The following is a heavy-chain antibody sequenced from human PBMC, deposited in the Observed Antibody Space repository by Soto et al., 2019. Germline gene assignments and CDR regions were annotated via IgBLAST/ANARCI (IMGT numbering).Heavy chain of an antibody. CDR3: ARDFHCSGGRCYDCFDP. V-gene: IGHV1-18*01. CDR2: ISTYNDKR. J-gene: IGHJ5*02. D-gene: IGHD2-15*01. Sequence: QVQLVQSGAEVKKPGASVKVSCKASGYTFTSYGISWVRQAPGQGLEWMGWISTYNDKRAYAQKLQGRVTMTTDTSTRTAYMELRSLRSDDTAVYYCARDFHCSGGRCYDCFDPWGQGTLVTVSS. CDR1: GYTFTSYG.